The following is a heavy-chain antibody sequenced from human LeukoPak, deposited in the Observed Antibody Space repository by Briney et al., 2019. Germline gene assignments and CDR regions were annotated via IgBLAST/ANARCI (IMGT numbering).Heavy chain of an antibody. V-gene: IGHV4-30-4*08. J-gene: IGHJ5*02. CDR1: GGSISDYY. CDR2: IYYSGST. D-gene: IGHD3-3*01. Sequence: SETLSLTCTVSGGSISDYYWNWIRQPPGKGLEWIGYIYYSGSTYYNPSLKSRVTISVDTSKNQFSLRLSSVTAADTAVYYCARGRAGNDYDFWSGYYENWFDPWGQGTLVTVSS. CDR3: ARGRAGNDYDFWSGYYENWFDP.